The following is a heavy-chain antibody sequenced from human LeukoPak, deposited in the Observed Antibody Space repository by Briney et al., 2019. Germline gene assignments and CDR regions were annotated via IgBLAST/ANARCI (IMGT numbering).Heavy chain of an antibody. CDR3: ARAVGEQQLVLDY. J-gene: IGHJ4*02. Sequence: VASVKVSCTASGYTFTGYYMYWVRQAPGQGLEWMGRINPNSGGTNYAQKFQGRVTMTRDTSISTAYMGLSRLRSDDTAVYYCARAVGEQQLVLDYWGQGTLVTVSS. CDR2: INPNSGGT. CDR1: GYTFTGYY. V-gene: IGHV1-2*06. D-gene: IGHD6-13*01.